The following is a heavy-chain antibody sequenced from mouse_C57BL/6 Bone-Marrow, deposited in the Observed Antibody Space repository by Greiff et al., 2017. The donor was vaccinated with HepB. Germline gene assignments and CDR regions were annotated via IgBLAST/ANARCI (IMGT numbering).Heavy chain of an antibody. V-gene: IGHV1-82*01. CDR3: ASDHEGFAY. J-gene: IGHJ3*01. CDR2: IYPGDGDT. Sequence: QVQLQQSGPELVKPGASVKISCKASGYAFSSSWMNWVKQRPGKGLEWIGRIYPGDGDTNYNGKFKGKATLTADKSSSTAYMQLSSLTSEDSAVYFCASDHEGFAYWGQGTLATVSA. CDR1: GYAFSSSW.